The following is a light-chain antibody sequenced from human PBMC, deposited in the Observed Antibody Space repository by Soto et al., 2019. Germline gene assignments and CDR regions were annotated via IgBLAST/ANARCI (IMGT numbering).Light chain of an antibody. CDR2: DAS. CDR3: QHRSNWPLT. CDR1: QSVSNF. J-gene: IGKJ4*01. V-gene: IGKV3-11*01. Sequence: DSGLTQTPATLSLSEGAIATLSCRATQSVSNFLAWYQQKPGQPPRLLIYDASNRAPGIPARFSGSGSGTDFTLTISSLEPEDFAVYYCQHRSNWPLTFGGGTKVDIK.